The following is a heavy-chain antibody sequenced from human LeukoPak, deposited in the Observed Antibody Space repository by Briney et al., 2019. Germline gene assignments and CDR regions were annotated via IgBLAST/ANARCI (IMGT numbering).Heavy chain of an antibody. V-gene: IGHV4-59*01. CDR3: AREALGTSDFDD. J-gene: IGHJ4*02. CDR1: GASISGYY. Sequence: SETLSLTCSVSGASISGYYWTWIGQPPGKGLEWIGYIFYSGRTNYTPSLKSRVAISIDTSKNQFTLKLRAVTAADTAVYYCAREALGTSDFDDWGQGTLVTVSS. D-gene: IGHD7-27*01. CDR2: IFYSGRT.